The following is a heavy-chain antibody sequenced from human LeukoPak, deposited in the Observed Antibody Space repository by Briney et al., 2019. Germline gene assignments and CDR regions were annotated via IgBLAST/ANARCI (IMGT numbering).Heavy chain of an antibody. D-gene: IGHD2-2*02. CDR1: RYTFTSYD. Sequence: ASVKVSCKASRYTFTSYDISWVRQAPGQGLEWMGWISTYNGNTHNAQKLRGRVTMTTDTSTSTAYMELRSLRSDDTAVYYCARGPRKDYCSSASCYMHFDYWGQGTLVTVS. J-gene: IGHJ4*02. V-gene: IGHV1-18*01. CDR3: ARGPRKDYCSSASCYMHFDY. CDR2: ISTYNGNT.